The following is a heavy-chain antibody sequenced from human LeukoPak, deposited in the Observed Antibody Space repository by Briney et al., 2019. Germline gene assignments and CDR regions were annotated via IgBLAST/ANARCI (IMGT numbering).Heavy chain of an antibody. Sequence: GXTFSXXXXHXVRQXXGKGXXGXXXXXXXXXNKYYADSVKGRFTIPRENSKKTVYLKMNSLRAEDTAVYYCAKDLPPYDYVWGSYRFPAPLDYWGQGTLVTVSS. CDR2: XXXXXXNK. J-gene: IGHJ4*02. D-gene: IGHD3-16*02. V-gene: IGHV3-30*02. CDR3: AKDLPPYDYVWGSYRFPAPLDY. CDR1: GXTFSXXX.